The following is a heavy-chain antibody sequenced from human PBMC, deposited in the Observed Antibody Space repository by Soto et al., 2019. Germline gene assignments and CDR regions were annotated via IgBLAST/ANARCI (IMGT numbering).Heavy chain of an antibody. J-gene: IGHJ6*02. CDR3: ARALPTRTSYYYYYGMDV. Sequence: GSLRLSCEASGFTFSLYWMTWVRQAPGKGLEWVASIKQDGSEKYYLDSVEGRFTISRDNAKNSLYIQMSGLRAQDTALYYCARALPTRTSYYYYYGMDVWGQGTTVTVSS. CDR1: GFTFSLYW. V-gene: IGHV3-7*03. CDR2: IKQDGSEK. D-gene: IGHD1-1*01.